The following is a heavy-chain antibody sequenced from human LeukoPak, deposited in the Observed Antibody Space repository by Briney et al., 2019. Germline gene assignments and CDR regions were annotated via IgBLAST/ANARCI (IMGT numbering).Heavy chain of an antibody. Sequence: PSETLSLTCTVSGGSITIADYWWAWIRQPPGKGLEWTASIYYSGSTHYNPALKSRVTISVDTSKNQFSLKLSSVTAADTAVYYCAREVVITTFAFDIWGQGTMVTVSS. CDR3: AREVVITTFAFDI. CDR1: GGSITIADYW. CDR2: IYYSGST. V-gene: IGHV4-39*07. D-gene: IGHD3-22*01. J-gene: IGHJ3*02.